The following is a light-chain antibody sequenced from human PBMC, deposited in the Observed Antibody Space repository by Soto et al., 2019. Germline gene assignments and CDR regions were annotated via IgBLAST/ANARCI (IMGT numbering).Light chain of an antibody. Sequence: EIVMTQSPATLSLSPGESATLSCRASQSISRELAWYQQKPGQPPRLLIYGASTRATGVPARFTGSGSGSVFPLIISRLQSEDFAVYYCQQGHNWPLTFGQGTRLEI. CDR1: QSISRE. V-gene: IGKV3-15*01. CDR2: GAS. CDR3: QQGHNWPLT. J-gene: IGKJ2*01.